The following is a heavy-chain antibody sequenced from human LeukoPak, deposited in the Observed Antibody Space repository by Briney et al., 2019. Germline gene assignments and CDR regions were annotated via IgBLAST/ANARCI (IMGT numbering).Heavy chain of an antibody. CDR3: AKDGSIYGSGNYYPYYFDS. J-gene: IGHJ4*02. V-gene: IGHV3-30*18. CDR1: GFTFSSYG. CDR2: ISYDGSNK. Sequence: PGGSLRLSCAASGFTFSSYGMHWVRQAPGKGLEWVTVISYDGSNKYYTDSVKGRFTISRDNSRNTLSLQMNSLRAEDTAVYYCAKDGSIYGSGNYYPYYFDSWGQGTLVTVSS. D-gene: IGHD3-10*01.